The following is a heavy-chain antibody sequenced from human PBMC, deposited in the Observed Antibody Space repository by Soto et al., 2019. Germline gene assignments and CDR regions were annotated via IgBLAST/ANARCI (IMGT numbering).Heavy chain of an antibody. CDR1: GFTFDDYA. V-gene: IGHV3-9*01. CDR3: AKDKGESSSSGGAKYYFDY. Sequence: DVQLVESGGGLVQPGRSLRLSCVASGFTFDDYAMHWVRQAPGKGLEWVSGISWNSGSIGYADSVKGRFTISRDNAKNSLYLQMNSLRAEDTALYYCAKDKGESSSSGGAKYYFDYWGQGTLVTVSS. D-gene: IGHD6-6*01. CDR2: ISWNSGSI. J-gene: IGHJ4*02.